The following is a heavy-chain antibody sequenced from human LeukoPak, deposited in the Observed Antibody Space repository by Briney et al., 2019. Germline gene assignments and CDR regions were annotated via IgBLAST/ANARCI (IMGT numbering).Heavy chain of an antibody. V-gene: IGHV3-9*01. CDR1: GFTFDDYA. D-gene: IGHD5-18*01. CDR2: ISWNSGSI. CDR3: AKVRGYSYGYFDY. Sequence: GGSLRLSCTASGFTFDDYAMYWVRQAPGKGLEWVSGISWNSGSIGYADSVKGRFTISRDSAKNSLYLQMNSLRAEDTALYYCAKVRGYSYGYFDYWGQGTLVTVSS. J-gene: IGHJ4*02.